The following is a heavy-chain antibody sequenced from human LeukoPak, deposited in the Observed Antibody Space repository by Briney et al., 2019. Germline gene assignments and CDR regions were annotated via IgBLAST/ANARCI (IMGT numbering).Heavy chain of an antibody. CDR1: GCSISSSDYH. CDR3: ASLKMNWFDP. J-gene: IGHJ5*02. Sequence: PSETLSLTCTVSGCSISSSDYHAGWVRQSPGKWLEWIGTISYSGNTDYNPSLRSRVTISVDTSNNQFSLKLSSVTAADTAVYCCASLKMNWFDPWGQGTLVTVSS. V-gene: IGHV4-39*07. CDR2: ISYSGNT.